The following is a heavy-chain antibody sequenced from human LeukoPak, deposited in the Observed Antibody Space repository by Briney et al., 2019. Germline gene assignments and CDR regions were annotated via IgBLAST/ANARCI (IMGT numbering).Heavy chain of an antibody. J-gene: IGHJ5*02. CDR3: ARQLRDGNIPDWFDP. CDR1: GGSFSGYY. CDR2: INHSGST. D-gene: IGHD5-24*01. Sequence: SETLSLTCAVYGGSFSGYYWSWIRQPPGKGLEWIGEINHSGSTNYNPSLKSRVTISVDTSKNQFSLKLSSVTAADTAVYYCARQLRDGNIPDWFDPWGQGTLVTVSS. V-gene: IGHV4-34*01.